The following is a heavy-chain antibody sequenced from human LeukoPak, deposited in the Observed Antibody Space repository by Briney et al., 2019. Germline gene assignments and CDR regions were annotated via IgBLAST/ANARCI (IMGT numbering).Heavy chain of an antibody. D-gene: IGHD3-10*01. CDR1: GYTFTGYY. Sequence: GASVKVSCKASGYTFTGYYMHWVRQAPGQGRAWMGWINPNSGDTNYAQIFQGRVTMTRDTSISTAYMELTRLRSDDTAVYYCARWGRFGSGSSRWFDPWGQGTLVTVSS. J-gene: IGHJ5*02. CDR2: INPNSGDT. CDR3: ARWGRFGSGSSRWFDP. V-gene: IGHV1-2*02.